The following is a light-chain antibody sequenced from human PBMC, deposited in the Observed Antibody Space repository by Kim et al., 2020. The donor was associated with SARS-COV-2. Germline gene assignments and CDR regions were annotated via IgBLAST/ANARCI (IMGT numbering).Light chain of an antibody. J-gene: IGKJ5*01. CDR2: EAS. Sequence: PGERATLSCRASQRIRTSVAWFQQKSGQPPRLLIYEASYRATGIPARFAGSGSGTDFTLTISSLEPEDFAIYYCQQRFEWPPITFGPGTRLEIK. CDR1: QRIRTS. CDR3: QQRFEWPPIT. V-gene: IGKV3-11*01.